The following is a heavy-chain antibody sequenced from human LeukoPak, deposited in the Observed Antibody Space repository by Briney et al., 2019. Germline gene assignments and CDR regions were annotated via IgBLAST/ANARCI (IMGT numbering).Heavy chain of an antibody. J-gene: IGHJ4*02. CDR2: IYTSGST. CDR1: GGSISSGSYY. D-gene: IGHD5-12*01. CDR3: ARDAGDSGYDSNVYYFDY. Sequence: PSETLSLTCTVSGGSISSGSYYWSWIRQPAGKGLEWIGRIYTSGSTNYNSSLKSRVTISVDTSKNQFSLKLSSVTAADTAVYYCARDAGDSGYDSNVYYFDYWGQGTLVTVSS. V-gene: IGHV4-61*02.